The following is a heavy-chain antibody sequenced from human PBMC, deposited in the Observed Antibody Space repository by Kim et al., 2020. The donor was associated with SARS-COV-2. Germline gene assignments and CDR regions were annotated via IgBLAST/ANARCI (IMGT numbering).Heavy chain of an antibody. CDR2: INHSGST. CDR3: ASFYDSSGYYY. J-gene: IGHJ4*02. CDR1: GGSFSGYY. D-gene: IGHD3-22*01. V-gene: IGHV4-34*01. Sequence: SETLSLTCAVYGGSFSGYYWSWIRQPPGKGLEWIGEINHSGSTNYNPYLKSRVTITVDTSKNQFSLKLSSVTAADTAVYYCASFYDSSGYYYWGQGTLVT.